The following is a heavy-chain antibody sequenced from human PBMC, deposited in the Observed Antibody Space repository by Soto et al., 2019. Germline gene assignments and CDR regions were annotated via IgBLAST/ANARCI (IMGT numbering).Heavy chain of an antibody. CDR2: IYYSGST. J-gene: IGHJ4*02. CDR3: ARVSGTYSSFLDY. CDR1: GVSISSGHDY. V-gene: IGHV4-39*01. D-gene: IGHD5-18*01. Sequence: SETLSLTCTVSGVSISSGHDYWGWIRQPPGRGLEWIGSIYYSGSTYYNPSLKSRVTISADTSKNQFSLRLSSVTAADTAVYYCARVSGTYSSFLDYWGQGTLVTVSS.